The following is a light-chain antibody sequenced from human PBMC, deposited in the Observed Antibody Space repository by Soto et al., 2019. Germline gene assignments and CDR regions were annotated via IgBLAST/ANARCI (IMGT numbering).Light chain of an antibody. J-gene: IGKJ1*01. CDR1: QSISIY. Sequence: IQMTQSPSSLSASIGDRVTITCRASQSISIYLNWYQQKPGKAPKVLIYAASTLQSGVPSRFSGSGSGTDFTLTISNLQPEDFASYYCQQAYIIPRTFGPGTKVDIK. CDR2: AAS. CDR3: QQAYIIPRT. V-gene: IGKV1-39*01.